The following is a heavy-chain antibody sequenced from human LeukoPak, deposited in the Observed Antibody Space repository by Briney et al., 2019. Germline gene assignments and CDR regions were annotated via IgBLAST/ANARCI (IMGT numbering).Heavy chain of an antibody. V-gene: IGHV4-4*07. Sequence: SETLSLTCTVSGGSISSYYWSWIRQPAGKGLESIGRIYTSGSTNYNPSLKSRVTMSVDTSKNQFSLKLSSVTAADTAVYYCARDDAAGIVGATPGDYWGQGTLVTVSS. CDR3: ARDDAAGIVGATPGDY. J-gene: IGHJ4*02. CDR1: GGSISSYY. CDR2: IYTSGST. D-gene: IGHD1-26*01.